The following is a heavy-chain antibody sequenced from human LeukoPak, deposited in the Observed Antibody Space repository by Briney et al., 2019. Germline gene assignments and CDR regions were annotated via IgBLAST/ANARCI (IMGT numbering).Heavy chain of an antibody. CDR1: GFTFSNYP. D-gene: IGHD3-10*01. CDR2: INTNGDNT. J-gene: IGHJ4*02. V-gene: IGHV3-64D*09. Sequence: GGSLRLSCSASGFTFSNYPMHWVRQAPGKGLEYVSAINTNGDNTCYPDSVKGRFTISRDNSKNTLCLQMSSLRAEDTAVYHCVKKRSAGSGSYYDYWGQGTLVTVSS. CDR3: VKKRSAGSGSYYDY.